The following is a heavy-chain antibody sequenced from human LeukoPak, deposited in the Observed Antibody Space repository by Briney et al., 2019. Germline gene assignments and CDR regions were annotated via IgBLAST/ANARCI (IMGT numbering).Heavy chain of an antibody. CDR2: IYTSGST. J-gene: IGHJ5*02. CDR1: GGSISSGSYY. Sequence: SQTLSLTCTVSGGSISSGSYYLSWIRQPAGKGLEWIGRIYTSGSTNYNPSLKSRVTISVDTSKNQFSLKLSSVTAADTAVYYCARAFYSSSWTYNWFDPWGQGTLVTVSS. D-gene: IGHD6-13*01. CDR3: ARAFYSSSWTYNWFDP. V-gene: IGHV4-61*02.